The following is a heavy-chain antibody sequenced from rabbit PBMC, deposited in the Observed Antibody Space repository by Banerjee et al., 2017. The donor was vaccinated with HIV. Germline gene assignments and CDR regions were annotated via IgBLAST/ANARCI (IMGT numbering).Heavy chain of an antibody. D-gene: IGHD8-1*01. CDR1: GFSFSSGYD. J-gene: IGHJ4*01. CDR3: ARDRTGNIYDIL. Sequence: QSLEESGGGLFQPGGSLALTCTASGFSFSSGYDMCWVRQAPGKGLEWIACIGTGSGSTWYASWAKGRFTISKTSSTTVTLQMTSLTVADTATYFCARDRTGNIYDILWGPGTLVTVS. CDR2: IGTGSGST. V-gene: IGHV1S40*01.